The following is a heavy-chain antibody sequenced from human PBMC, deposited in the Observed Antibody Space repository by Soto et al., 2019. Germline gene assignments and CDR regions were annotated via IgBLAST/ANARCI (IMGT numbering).Heavy chain of an antibody. D-gene: IGHD5-18*01. V-gene: IGHV4-38-2*02. CDR3: ARDPSSGYSYVKYSRFDP. J-gene: IGHJ5*02. Sequence: SETLSLTCAVSGYSISIGYYWVCIRQPPGKGLEWIGSIYHSGSTYYNPSLKSRVTISVDTSKNQFSLKLSSVTAADTAVYYCARDPSSGYSYVKYSRFDPWGQGTLVTVSS. CDR1: GYSISIGYY. CDR2: IYHSGST.